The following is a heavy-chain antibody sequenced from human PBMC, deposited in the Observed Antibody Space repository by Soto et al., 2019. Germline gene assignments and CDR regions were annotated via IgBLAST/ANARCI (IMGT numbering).Heavy chain of an antibody. CDR3: AKGTVLITFGGVIVSYYYYGMDV. V-gene: IGHV3-23*01. D-gene: IGHD3-16*02. CDR1: GFTFSSYA. J-gene: IGHJ6*02. CDR2: ISGSGGST. Sequence: GGSLRLSCAASGFTFSSYAMCWVRQAPGKGLEWVSAISGSGGSTYYADSVKGRFTISRDNSKNTLYLQMNSLRAEDTAVYYCAKGTVLITFGGVIVSYYYYGMDVCGHGTTVTVS.